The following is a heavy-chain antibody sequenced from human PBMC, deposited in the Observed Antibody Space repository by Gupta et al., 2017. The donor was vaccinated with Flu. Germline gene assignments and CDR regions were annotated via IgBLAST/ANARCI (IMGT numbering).Heavy chain of an antibody. CDR2: ISPSATI. CDR1: GFTLSSHD. Sequence: EVQLVESGGGSVQPGGSLRLSCVASGFTLSSHDMSWVRQAPGRRLEWVSFISPSATIYYGDPVRGRFTISRDHAKNSLYLQMSGLRDEDTAVYYCARGHWDNWGQGTLVTVSS. V-gene: IGHV3-48*03. CDR3: ARGHWDN. J-gene: IGHJ4*02.